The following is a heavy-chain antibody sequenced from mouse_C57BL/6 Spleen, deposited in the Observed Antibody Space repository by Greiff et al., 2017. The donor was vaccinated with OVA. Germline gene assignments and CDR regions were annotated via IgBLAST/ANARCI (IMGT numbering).Heavy chain of an antibody. J-gene: IGHJ2*01. V-gene: IGHV1-54*01. CDR1: GYAFTNYL. Sequence: QVQLQQSGAELVRPGTSVKVSCKASGYAFTNYLIEWVKQRPRQGLEWIGVINPGSGGTNYNEKFKGKATLTADKSSSTAYMQLSSLTSEDSAVYFCARGSDYFDYWGQGTTLTVSS. CDR2: INPGSGGT. CDR3: ARGSDYFDY.